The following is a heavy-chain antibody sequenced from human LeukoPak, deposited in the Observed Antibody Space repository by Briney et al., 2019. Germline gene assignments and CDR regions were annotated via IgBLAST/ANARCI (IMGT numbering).Heavy chain of an antibody. CDR3: ARGVLLWFGELLDNWFDP. Sequence: GASVKVSCKASGYTFTSYDINWVRQATGQGLEWMGWMNPNSGNTGYAQKFQGRVTMTRNTSISTAYMELSSLRSEDTAVYYCARGVLLWFGELLDNWFDPWGQGTLVTVSS. CDR1: GYTFTSYD. V-gene: IGHV1-8*01. CDR2: MNPNSGNT. D-gene: IGHD3-10*01. J-gene: IGHJ5*02.